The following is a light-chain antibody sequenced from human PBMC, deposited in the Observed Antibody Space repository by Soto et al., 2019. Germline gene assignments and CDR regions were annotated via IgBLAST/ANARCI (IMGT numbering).Light chain of an antibody. V-gene: IGKV1-33*01. CDR3: QQCDNLPFT. CDR2: HGS. J-gene: IGKJ2*01. Sequence: LMTQAPSSLSAYVGDRVTITCQASQGINNYLSWYQQNPGKAPNLLIYHGSNLETGVQLRFSGSGSGTEFTFTISSLQPEDIATYYCQQCDNLPFTFGQGTKLEMK. CDR1: QGINNY.